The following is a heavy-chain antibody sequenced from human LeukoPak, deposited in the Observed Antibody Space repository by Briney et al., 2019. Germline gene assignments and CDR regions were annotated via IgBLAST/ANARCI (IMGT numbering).Heavy chain of an antibody. CDR1: GGSISSSSYY. V-gene: IGHV4-39*01. CDR3: AGRMAAGVGAHQLPNYFDY. J-gene: IGHJ4*02. CDR2: IYYSGST. Sequence: SETLSLTCTVSGGSISSSSYYWGWIRQPPGKGLEWIGSIYYSGSTYYNPSLKSRVTISVDTSKNQFSLKLSSVTAADTAVYYCAGRMAAGVGAHQLPNYFDYWGQGTLVTVSS. D-gene: IGHD2-2*01.